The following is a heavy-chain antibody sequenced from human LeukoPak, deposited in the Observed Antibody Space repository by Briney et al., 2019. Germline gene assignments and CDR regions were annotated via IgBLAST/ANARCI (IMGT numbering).Heavy chain of an antibody. D-gene: IGHD6-6*01. Sequence: ASVKVSCKASGYTFTSYDINWVRQATGQGLEWMGWMNPNSGNTGYAQKFQGRVTMTRNTSISTAYMELSSLRSEDTAVYYCARGLRGRKNLNRQNSIAARYYYYYYMDVWGKGTTVTVSS. V-gene: IGHV1-8*01. CDR1: GYTFTSYD. CDR3: ARGLRGRKNLNRQNSIAARYYYYYYMDV. J-gene: IGHJ6*03. CDR2: MNPNSGNT.